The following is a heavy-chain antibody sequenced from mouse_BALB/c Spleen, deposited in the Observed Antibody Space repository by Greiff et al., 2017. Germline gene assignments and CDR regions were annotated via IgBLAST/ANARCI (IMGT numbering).Heavy chain of an antibody. CDR2: ISSGGSYT. CDR3: TRRMTPFAY. J-gene: IGHJ3*01. V-gene: IGHV5-6-4*01. CDR1: GFTFSSYT. Sequence: EVQLVESGGGLVKPGGSLKLSCAASGFTFSSYTMSWVRQTPEKRLEWVATISSGGSYTYYPDSVKGRFTISRDNAKNTLYLQMSSLKSEDTAMYYCTRRMTPFAYWGQGTLVTVSA.